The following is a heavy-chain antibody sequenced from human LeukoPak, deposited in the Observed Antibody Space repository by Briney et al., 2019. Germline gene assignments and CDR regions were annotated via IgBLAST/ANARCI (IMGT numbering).Heavy chain of an antibody. CDR1: GGTFSSYA. CDR3: ANSGIAVAVLDAFDI. V-gene: IGHV1-69*13. CDR2: IIPIFGTA. J-gene: IGHJ3*02. Sequence: SVKLSCKASGGTFSSYAISWVRQAPGQGLEWMGGIIPIFGTANYAQKFQGRVTITADESTSTAYMELSSLRSEDTAVYYCANSGIAVAVLDAFDIWGQGTMATVSS. D-gene: IGHD6-19*01.